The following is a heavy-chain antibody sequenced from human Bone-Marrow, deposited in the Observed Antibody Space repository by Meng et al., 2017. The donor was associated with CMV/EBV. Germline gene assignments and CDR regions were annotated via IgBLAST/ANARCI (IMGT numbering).Heavy chain of an antibody. CDR1: GYTFTGYY. D-gene: IGHD1-26*01. Sequence: ASVKVSCKASGYTFTGYYMHWVRQAPGQGHEWMGWINPNSGGTNYAQKFQGRVSMTRDTSISTTYMELSSLRPEDTAVYFCARAAVGRRRNGVDAWGQGTLVTGSS. V-gene: IGHV1-2*02. CDR2: INPNSGGT. J-gene: IGHJ5*02. CDR3: ARAAVGRRRNGVDA.